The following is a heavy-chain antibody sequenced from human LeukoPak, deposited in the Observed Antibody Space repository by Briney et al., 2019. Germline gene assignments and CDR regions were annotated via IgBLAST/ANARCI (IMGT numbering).Heavy chain of an antibody. CDR1: GFIFSSYW. CDR2: IKQDGSEK. D-gene: IGHD3-22*01. Sequence: GGSLRLSCAASGFIFSSYWMSWVRQAPGKGLEWVANIKQDGSEKYYVDSVKGRFTISRNNAKNSLYLQMNSLRAEDTAVYYCARRAGDYSHPYDYWGQGTLVTVSS. V-gene: IGHV3-7*03. J-gene: IGHJ4*02. CDR3: ARRAGDYSHPYDY.